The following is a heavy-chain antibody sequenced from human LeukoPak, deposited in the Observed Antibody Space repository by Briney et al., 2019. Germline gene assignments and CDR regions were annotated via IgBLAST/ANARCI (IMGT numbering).Heavy chain of an antibody. J-gene: IGHJ4*02. D-gene: IGHD4-11*01. V-gene: IGHV3-30*18. Sequence: GGSLRLSCAASGFTFSSYGMHWVRQAPGKGLEWVAVISYDGSKKYYADSVKGRFTISRDNSKNTLYLQMNSLRTEDTALYYCAKDTEATVTTWGYFDYWGQGTLVTVSS. CDR2: ISYDGSKK. CDR3: AKDTEATVTTWGYFDY. CDR1: GFTFSSYG.